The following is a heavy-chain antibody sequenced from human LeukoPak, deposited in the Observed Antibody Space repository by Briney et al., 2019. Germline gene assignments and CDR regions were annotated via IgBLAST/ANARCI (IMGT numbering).Heavy chain of an antibody. J-gene: IGHJ5*02. Sequence: GSLELSFAASGFPFENYGMRWVRPVPGKGLEWVSGINWSGGSTDYADSVKGRFTISRDNAKNSVYLQMNNLRAEDTALYHCARDVGYVYFWFDPWGQGTLVTVSS. CDR3: ARDVGYVYFWFDP. CDR1: GFPFENYG. CDR2: INWSGGST. V-gene: IGHV3-20*02. D-gene: IGHD5-12*01.